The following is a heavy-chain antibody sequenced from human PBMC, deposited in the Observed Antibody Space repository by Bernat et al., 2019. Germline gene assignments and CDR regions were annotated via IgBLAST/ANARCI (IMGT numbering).Heavy chain of an antibody. V-gene: IGHV3-33*01. CDR3: ARDRSGDGDYGCDY. J-gene: IGHJ4*02. CDR2: VWYDGSNK. CDR1: GYTFGSYG. D-gene: IGHD4-17*01. Sequence: QVQLVESGGGVVQPGRSLRLSCAASGYTFGSYGMHWVRQAPGKGLEWVAVVWYDGSNKGYPDSVTGRFTISKDNSKNTLYLQMNSLRAEDTAVYYCARDRSGDGDYGCDYWGQGPLVTVSS.